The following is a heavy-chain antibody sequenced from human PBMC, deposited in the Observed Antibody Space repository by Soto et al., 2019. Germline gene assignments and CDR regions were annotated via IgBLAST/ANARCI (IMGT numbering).Heavy chain of an antibody. CDR1: GYTFTSYA. Sequence: ASVKVSCKASGYTFTSYAMHWVRQAPGQRLEWMGWINAGNGNTQYSQKFQGRVTITRDTSAGTAYMELSSLRSEDTAVYYCARDLGDTAMEVYWGQGTLVTVSS. D-gene: IGHD5-18*01. J-gene: IGHJ4*02. CDR2: INAGNGNT. V-gene: IGHV1-3*01. CDR3: ARDLGDTAMEVY.